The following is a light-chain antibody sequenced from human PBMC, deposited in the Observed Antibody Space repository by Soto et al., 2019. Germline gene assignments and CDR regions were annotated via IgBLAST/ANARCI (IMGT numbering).Light chain of an antibody. Sequence: QSALTQPASVSGSPGQSITISCSGTSSDVGGYNYVSWYQQHAGKAPKLMLYDVSNRPSGVSNRFSGSKSGNTASLTISGLQAEDEADYYCCSYTSSSSRVFGGGTKLTVL. CDR1: SSDVGGYNY. J-gene: IGLJ3*02. V-gene: IGLV2-14*01. CDR2: DVS. CDR3: CSYTSSSSRV.